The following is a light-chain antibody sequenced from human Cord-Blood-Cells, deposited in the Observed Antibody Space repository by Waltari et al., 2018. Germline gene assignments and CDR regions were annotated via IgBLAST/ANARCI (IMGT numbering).Light chain of an antibody. CDR2: EGS. CDR3: CSYAGSSTL. V-gene: IGLV2-23*01. J-gene: IGLJ3*02. Sequence: QSALTQPASGSGSPGQSITISCTGPRPDVGAHYLGSWYQHHPGKAPKLMIYEGSKRPSGVSNRFSGSKSGNTASLTISGLQAEDEADYYCCSYAGSSTLFGGGTKLTVL. CDR1: RPDVGAHYL.